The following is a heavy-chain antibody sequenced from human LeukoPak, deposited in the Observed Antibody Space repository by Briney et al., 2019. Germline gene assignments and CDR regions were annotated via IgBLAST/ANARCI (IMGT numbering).Heavy chain of an antibody. D-gene: IGHD6-6*01. CDR1: GFTFSSYA. J-gene: IGHJ4*02. V-gene: IGHV3-23*01. CDR3: AKGSSSSRPYYFDY. CDR2: ISGSGGDT. Sequence: GGSLRLSCAASGFTFSSYAMSWVRQAPGKGLEWVSAISGSGGDTYHADSVKGRFTISRDNSKNTLYLQVNSLRVEDTALYYCAKGSSSSRPYYFDYWGQGTLVTVSS.